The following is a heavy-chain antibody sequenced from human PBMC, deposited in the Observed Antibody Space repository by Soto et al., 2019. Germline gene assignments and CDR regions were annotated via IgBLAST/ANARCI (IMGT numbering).Heavy chain of an antibody. CDR1: GGTFSSYA. V-gene: IGHV1-69*06. Sequence: ASVKVSCKASGGTFSSYAISCVRQAPGQGLEWMGGIIPIFGTANYAQKFQGRVTITADKSTSTAYMELSSLRSEDTAVYYCARLMGAAAFYGMDVWGQGTTVTVSS. J-gene: IGHJ6*02. D-gene: IGHD6-13*01. CDR2: IIPIFGTA. CDR3: ARLMGAAAFYGMDV.